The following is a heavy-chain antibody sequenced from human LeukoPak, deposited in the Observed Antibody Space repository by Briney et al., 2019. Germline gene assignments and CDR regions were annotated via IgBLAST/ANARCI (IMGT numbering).Heavy chain of an antibody. CDR3: ARDLTHAFDI. V-gene: IGHV4-30-4*01. Sequence: PSESLSLACTVSGRSISSGDYYWGWIREPPGKGLEWIGYIYYSGSTYYNPSPKSRVTLSVDTSKNQFSLKLSSVTAADTAVYYCARDLTHAFDIWGQGTMVTVSS. CDR1: GRSISSGDYY. J-gene: IGHJ3*02. CDR2: IYYSGST. D-gene: IGHD2-21*02.